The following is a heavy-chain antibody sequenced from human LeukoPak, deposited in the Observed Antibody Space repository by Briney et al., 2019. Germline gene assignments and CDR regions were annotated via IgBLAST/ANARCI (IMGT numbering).Heavy chain of an antibody. D-gene: IGHD1-1*01. CDR1: GFTFSSYW. J-gene: IGHJ4*02. V-gene: IGHV3-74*01. CDR2: ISTDGSST. CDR3: ASLGELERRRDPDY. Sequence: QPGGSLRLSCAASGFTFSSYWMHWVRQAPGKGLVWVSRISTDGSSTSYADFVKGRFTISRDNSKNTLYLQMNSLRAEDTAVYYCASLGELERRRDPDYWGQGTLVTVSS.